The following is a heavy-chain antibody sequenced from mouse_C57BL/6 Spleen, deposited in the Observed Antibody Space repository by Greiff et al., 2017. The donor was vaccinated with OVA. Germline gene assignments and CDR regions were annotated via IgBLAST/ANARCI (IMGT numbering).Heavy chain of an antibody. CDR3: ARLGYGSSYVYFDY. Sequence: QVQLQQPGAELVKPGASVKMSCKASGYTFTSYWITWVKQRPGQGLEWIGDIYPGSGSTNYNEKFKSKATLTVDTSSSTAYRQLSSLTSEDSAVYYCARLGYGSSYVYFDYWGQGTTLTVSS. V-gene: IGHV1-55*01. CDR1: GYTFTSYW. D-gene: IGHD1-1*01. CDR2: IYPGSGST. J-gene: IGHJ2*01.